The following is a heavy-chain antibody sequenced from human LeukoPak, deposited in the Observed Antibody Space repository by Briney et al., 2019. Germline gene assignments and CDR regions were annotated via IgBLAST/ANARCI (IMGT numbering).Heavy chain of an antibody. V-gene: IGHV3-23*01. Sequence: PGGSLRLSCEASGFTFANYAMSWVRQAPGKGLEWVSGINSSGYTTYYADSVKGRFTISRDNSKDTLYLQMNSLRAEDTAVYYCAKDFSSWGPSGMDVWGQGTTVTVSS. D-gene: IGHD1-26*01. J-gene: IGHJ6*02. CDR1: GFTFANYA. CDR3: AKDFSSWGPSGMDV. CDR2: INSSGYTT.